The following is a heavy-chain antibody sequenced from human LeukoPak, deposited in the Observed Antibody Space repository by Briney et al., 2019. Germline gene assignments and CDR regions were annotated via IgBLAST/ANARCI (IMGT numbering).Heavy chain of an antibody. D-gene: IGHD4-11*01. Sequence: SQTLSLTCAISGDSVSSNSAAWNWIRQSPSGGLEWLGRTYYRSKWYYDYALSVKSRSTINPDTSENQFSLQLNSVTPDDTAVYYCARDVEGGTTAYFDYWGQGTLVTVSS. V-gene: IGHV6-1*01. CDR1: GDSVSSNSAA. CDR2: TYYRSKWYY. CDR3: ARDVEGGTTAYFDY. J-gene: IGHJ4*02.